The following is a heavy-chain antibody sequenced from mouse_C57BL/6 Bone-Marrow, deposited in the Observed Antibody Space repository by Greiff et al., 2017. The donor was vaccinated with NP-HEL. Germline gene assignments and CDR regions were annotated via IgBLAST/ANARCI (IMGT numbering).Heavy chain of an antibody. Sequence: QVHVKQPGAELVKPGASVKLSCKASGYTFTSYWMQWVKQRPGQGLEWIGEIDPSDSYPNYNQKFKGKATLTVDTSSSTAYMQLSSLTSEDSAVYYCARSPYYYGSSSFDYWGQGTTLTVSS. CDR3: ARSPYYYGSSSFDY. J-gene: IGHJ2*01. D-gene: IGHD1-1*01. CDR2: IDPSDSYP. CDR1: GYTFTSYW. V-gene: IGHV1-50*01.